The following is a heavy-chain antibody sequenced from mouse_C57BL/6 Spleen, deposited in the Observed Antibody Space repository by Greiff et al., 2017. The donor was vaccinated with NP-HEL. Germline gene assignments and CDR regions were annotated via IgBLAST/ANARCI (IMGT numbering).Heavy chain of an antibody. CDR1: GYTFTDYN. J-gene: IGHJ3*01. D-gene: IGHD2-3*01. Sequence: VQLQQSGPELVKPGASVKIPCKASGYTFTDYNMDWVKQSHGKSLEWIGDINPNNGGTIYNQKFKGKATLTVDKSSSTAYMELRSLTSEDTAVYYCARGGSYDGYYFAWLAYWGQGTLVTVSA. CDR2: INPNNGGT. V-gene: IGHV1-18*01. CDR3: ARGGSYDGYYFAWLAY.